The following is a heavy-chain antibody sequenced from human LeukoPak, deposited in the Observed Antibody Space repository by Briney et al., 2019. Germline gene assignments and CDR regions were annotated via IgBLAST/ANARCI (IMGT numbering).Heavy chain of an antibody. J-gene: IGHJ5*02. CDR3: ARWGTRAVAGHWGGENGFDP. CDR1: GFTFSSYG. D-gene: IGHD6-19*01. Sequence: GGSLRLSCAASGFTFSSYGMHWVRQAPGKGLEWVAVIWYDGSNKYYADSVKGRFTISRDNSKNTLYLQMNSLRAEDTAVYYCARWGTRAVAGHWGGENGFDPGAKETLVTVS. CDR2: IWYDGSNK. V-gene: IGHV3-33*01.